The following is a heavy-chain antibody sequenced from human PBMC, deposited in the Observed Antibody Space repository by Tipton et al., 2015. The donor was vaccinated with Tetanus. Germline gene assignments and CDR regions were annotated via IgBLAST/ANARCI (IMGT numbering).Heavy chain of an antibody. CDR1: GGSISSGGYY. CDR2: IYNSGST. J-gene: IGHJ4*02. D-gene: IGHD2-15*01. CDR3: ARDQARGARGWNYFDW. V-gene: IGHV4-31*03. Sequence: GLVKPSQTLSLTCTVSGGSISSGGYYWSWIRQHPGKGLEWIGDIYNSGSTYYNPSLKSRVTMSVDTSQNQFSLKLNSVTAGDTAVYYCARDQARGARGWNYFDWWGQGSLVTVSS.